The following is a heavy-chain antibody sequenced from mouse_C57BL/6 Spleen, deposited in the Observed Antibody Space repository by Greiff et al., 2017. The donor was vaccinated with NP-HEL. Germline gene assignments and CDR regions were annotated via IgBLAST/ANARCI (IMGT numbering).Heavy chain of an antibody. CDR1: GYAFSSYW. Sequence: VKLMESGAELVKPGASVKISCKASGYAFSSYWMNWVKQRPGKGLEWIGQIYPGDGDTNYNGKFKGKATLTADKSSSTAYMQLSSLTSEDSAVYFCARGEVGLLFAYWGQGTLVTVSA. J-gene: IGHJ3*01. V-gene: IGHV1-80*01. CDR2: IYPGDGDT. D-gene: IGHD1-1*01. CDR3: ARGEVGLLFAY.